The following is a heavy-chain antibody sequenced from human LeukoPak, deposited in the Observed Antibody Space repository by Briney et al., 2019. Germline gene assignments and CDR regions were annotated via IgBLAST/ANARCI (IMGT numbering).Heavy chain of an antibody. CDR1: GFTFSSYS. D-gene: IGHD3/OR15-3a*01. J-gene: IGHJ4*02. V-gene: IGHV3-21*04. Sequence: GGSLRLSCAASGFTFSSYSMNWVRQAPGKGLEWVSFISSSSNYIYYADSVKRRFTISRDNSKNTLYLQMNSLRAEDTALYYCAKDLSSGTGRGFDYWGQGTLVTVSS. CDR3: AKDLSSGTGRGFDY. CDR2: ISSSSNYI.